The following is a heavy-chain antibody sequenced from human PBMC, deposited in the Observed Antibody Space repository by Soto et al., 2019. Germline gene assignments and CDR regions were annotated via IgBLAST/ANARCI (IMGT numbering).Heavy chain of an antibody. V-gene: IGHV3-30-3*01. D-gene: IGHD1-26*01. J-gene: IGHJ6*02. CDR3: ARDREGMDV. CDR2: ISYDGSNK. Sequence: GGSLRLSCAASGFTFSSYAMHWVRQAPGKGLEWVAVISYDGSNKYYADSVKGRFTISRDNSKNTLYLQMNSLRAEDTAVYYCARDREGMDVWGQGTTVTVSS. CDR1: GFTFSSYA.